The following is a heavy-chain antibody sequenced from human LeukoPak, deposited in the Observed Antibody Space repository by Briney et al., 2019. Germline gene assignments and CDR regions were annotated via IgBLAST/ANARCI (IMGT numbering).Heavy chain of an antibody. CDR1: GFTVSSNY. CDR2: IYSGGST. J-gene: IGHJ6*04. V-gene: IGHV3-53*01. D-gene: IGHD3-10*01. CDR3: ARANTMVRGVITNYYYYGMDV. Sequence: GGSLRLSCAASGFTVSSNYMSWVRQAPGKGLEWVSVIYSGGSTYYADSVKGRFTISRDNSTNTLYLQMNSLRAEDTAVYYCARANTMVRGVITNYYYYGMDVWGKGTTVTVSS.